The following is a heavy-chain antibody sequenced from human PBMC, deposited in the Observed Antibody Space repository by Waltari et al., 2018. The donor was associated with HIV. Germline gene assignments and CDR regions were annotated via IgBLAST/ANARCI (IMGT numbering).Heavy chain of an antibody. CDR1: GFTFSDYA. CDR2: ISYDGSIK. J-gene: IGHJ4*02. Sequence: QVQLVESGGGVVQPGGSLRLSCAASGFTFSDYAMHWVRQAPGKGLDWVAAISYDGSIKHYADSVKGRFTISRDNSKNSLSLQMNSLRAEDTAVYYCTGSSGWGQGTLVAVSS. D-gene: IGHD6-25*01. V-gene: IGHV3-30*01. CDR3: TGSSG.